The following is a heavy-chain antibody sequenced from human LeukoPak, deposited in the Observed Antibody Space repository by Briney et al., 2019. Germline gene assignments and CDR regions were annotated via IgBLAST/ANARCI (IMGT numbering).Heavy chain of an antibody. CDR1: GYLISSGYY. V-gene: IGHV4-38-2*02. Sequence: SGTLSLTCTVSGYLISSGYYWGWVRQPPGEGLEWIASISNSGDTYYKSSLKSRLNLSMDTLKNQFSLKLSSVTAADTALYYCARAPGSGWSDWGRGTLVTVSS. CDR3: ARAPGSGWSD. D-gene: IGHD6-19*01. J-gene: IGHJ4*02. CDR2: ISNSGDT.